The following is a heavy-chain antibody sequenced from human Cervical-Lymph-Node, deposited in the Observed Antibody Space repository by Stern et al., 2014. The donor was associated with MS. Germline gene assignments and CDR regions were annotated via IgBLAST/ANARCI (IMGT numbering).Heavy chain of an antibody. CDR3: ASVRRCSGGSCSSSFNY. Sequence: LTLVESGAEVKKPGSSVKGSCKASGGTFSRYAISWGRQAPGQGLEWMGGIITIFGTANYAQKFQGRVTITADESTSTAYMELSSLRSEDTAVYYCASVRRCSGGSCSSSFNYWGQGTLVTVSS. D-gene: IGHD2-15*01. CDR1: GGTFSRYA. J-gene: IGHJ4*02. V-gene: IGHV1-69*01. CDR2: IITIFGTA.